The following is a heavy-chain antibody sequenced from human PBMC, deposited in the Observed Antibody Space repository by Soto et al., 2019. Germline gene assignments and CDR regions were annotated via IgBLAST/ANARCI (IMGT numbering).Heavy chain of an antibody. J-gene: IGHJ6*02. CDR3: ASDGAAAAGHYGMGV. D-gene: IGHD6-13*01. CDR1: GGTFSSYA. Sequence: QVQLVQSGAEVKKPGSSVKVSCKASGGTFSSYAISWVRQAPGQGLEWMGGIIPIFGTANYAQKVQGRVTITADESTSTAYRELSSLRSEDTAVYYCASDGAAAAGHYGMGVWGQGTTGTVSS. V-gene: IGHV1-69*01. CDR2: IIPIFGTA.